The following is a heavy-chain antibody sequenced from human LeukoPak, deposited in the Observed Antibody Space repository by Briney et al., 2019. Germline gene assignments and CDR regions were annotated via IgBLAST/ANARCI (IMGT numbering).Heavy chain of an antibody. D-gene: IGHD3-3*01. Sequence: PSETLSLTCTVSGGSISSYYWSWIRQPPGKGLEWIGYIYYSGSTNYNPSLKSRVTISVDTSKNQFSLKLSSVTAADTAVYYCARHAPPWNYDFWSGYYTYYFDYWGQGTLVTVSS. CDR3: ARHAPPWNYDFWSGYYTYYFDY. V-gene: IGHV4-59*01. CDR2: IYYSGST. CDR1: GGSISSYY. J-gene: IGHJ4*02.